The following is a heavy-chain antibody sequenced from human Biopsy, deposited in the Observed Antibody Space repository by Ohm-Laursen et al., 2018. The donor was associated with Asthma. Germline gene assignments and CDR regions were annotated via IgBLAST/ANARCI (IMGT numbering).Heavy chain of an antibody. CDR3: ARTTYGDDGFDP. J-gene: IGHJ5*02. CDR2: IYYSGST. Sequence: PSETLSLTCIVSGGSINIGDYYWSWIRQHPVKGLEWIGYIYYSGSTYYNPSLKSRVSISLDTSKNQFSLSLTSVTAADTAVYYCARTTYGDDGFDPWGQGTLVTVSS. D-gene: IGHD4-17*01. V-gene: IGHV4-31*03. CDR1: GGSINIGDYY.